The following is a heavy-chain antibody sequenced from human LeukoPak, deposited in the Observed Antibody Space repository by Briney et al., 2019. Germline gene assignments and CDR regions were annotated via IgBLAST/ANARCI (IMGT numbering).Heavy chain of an antibody. CDR2: IYHSGST. CDR3: ARRYDYGDLRGFDY. CDR1: GYSISSGYY. Sequence: SETLSLTCAVSGYSISSGYYWGWIRQAPGKGLEWIGSIYHSGSTYYNPSLKSRVTISVDTSKNQFSLKLSSVTAADTAVYYCARRYDYGDLRGFDYWGQGTLVTVSS. D-gene: IGHD4-17*01. J-gene: IGHJ4*02. V-gene: IGHV4-38-2*01.